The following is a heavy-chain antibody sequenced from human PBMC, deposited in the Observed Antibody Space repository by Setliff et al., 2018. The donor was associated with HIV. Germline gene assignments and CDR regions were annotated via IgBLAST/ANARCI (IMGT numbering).Heavy chain of an antibody. V-gene: IGHV1-69*05. CDR3: ARELASAAAPLGY. CDR2: IIPIFGTA. J-gene: IGHJ4*02. D-gene: IGHD6-13*01. CDR1: GRTFSSYA. Sequence: GASVKVSCKASGRTFSSYAISWVRQAPGQGLEWMGGIIPIFGTANYAQKFQGRVTITTDESTSTAYMELSSLRSEDTAVYYCARELASAAAPLGYWGQGTLVTVSS.